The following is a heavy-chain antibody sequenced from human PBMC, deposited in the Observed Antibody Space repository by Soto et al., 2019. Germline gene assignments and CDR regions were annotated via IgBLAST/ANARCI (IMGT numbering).Heavy chain of an antibody. V-gene: IGHV1-2*07. D-gene: IGHD1-26*01. CDR3: AKGSEGDSGSSNNLPHED. CDR2: INANSGAT. J-gene: IGHJ4*02. CDR1: GYTFTAYY. Sequence: SVNVSCTTSGYTFTAYYIHWVRQAPGQGLEWMGWINANSGATEYAHNFQDRVTLTRDTSLSTAYMELSSLSSDDTAMYYCAKGSEGDSGSSNNLPHEDWGQGTVVT.